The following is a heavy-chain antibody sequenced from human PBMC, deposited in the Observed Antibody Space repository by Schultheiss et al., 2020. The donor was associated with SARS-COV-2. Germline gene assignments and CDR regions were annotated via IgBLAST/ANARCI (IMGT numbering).Heavy chain of an antibody. D-gene: IGHD2-15*01. CDR3: ARVDRRVIDY. CDR1: GGSISSYY. V-gene: IGHV4-59*08. Sequence: QTLSLTCTVSGGSISSYYWSWIRQPPGKGLEWIGYIYYSGSTNYNPSLKSRVTISVDTSKNQFSLKLSSVTAADTAVYYCARVDRRVIDYWGQGILVTVSS. J-gene: IGHJ4*02. CDR2: IYYSGST.